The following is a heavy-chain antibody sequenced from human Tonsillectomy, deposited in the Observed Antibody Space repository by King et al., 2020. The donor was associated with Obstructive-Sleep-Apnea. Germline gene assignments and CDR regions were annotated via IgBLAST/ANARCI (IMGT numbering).Heavy chain of an antibody. Sequence: QLQESGPGLVKPSQTLSLTCTVSGGSINSGSYYWSWIRQHPGKGLEWIGYIYYSGSTYYNPSRKSRVTISVDTSKNQFSLKLSSVTAADTAVYYCARDLGASGMDVWGQGTTVTVSS. CDR3: ARDLGASGMDV. CDR1: GGSINSGSYY. J-gene: IGHJ6*02. V-gene: IGHV4-31*03. CDR2: IYYSGST.